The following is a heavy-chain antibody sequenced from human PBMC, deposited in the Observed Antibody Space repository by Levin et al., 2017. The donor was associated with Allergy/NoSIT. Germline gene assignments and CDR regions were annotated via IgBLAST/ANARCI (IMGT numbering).Heavy chain of an antibody. D-gene: IGHD6-6*01. V-gene: IGHV1-8*01. Sequence: ASVKVSCKASGYTFTSYDINWVRQATGQGLEWMGWMNPNSGNTGYAQKFQGRVTMTRNTSISTAYMELSSLRSEDTAVYYCARGYSGRIAARHWGFGYWGQGTLVTVSS. CDR1: GYTFTSYD. J-gene: IGHJ4*02. CDR3: ARGYSGRIAARHWGFGY. CDR2: MNPNSGNT.